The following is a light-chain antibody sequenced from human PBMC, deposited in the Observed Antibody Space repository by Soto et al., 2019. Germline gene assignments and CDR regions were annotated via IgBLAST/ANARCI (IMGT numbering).Light chain of an antibody. CDR3: QQYYSYPWT. CDR2: AAS. Sequence: AIRMTQSPSSFSASTGDRVTITCRASQGISSYLAWYQQKPGKAPKLLIYAASTLQSGVPSRFSGSESGTDFPLPISCLKSEDFATYYCQQYYSYPWTFGQGTKVEIK. J-gene: IGKJ1*01. CDR1: QGISSY. V-gene: IGKV1-8*01.